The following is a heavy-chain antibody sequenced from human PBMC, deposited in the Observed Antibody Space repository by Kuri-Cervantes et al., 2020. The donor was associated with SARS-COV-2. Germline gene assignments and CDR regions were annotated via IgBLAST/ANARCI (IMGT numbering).Heavy chain of an antibody. V-gene: IGHV3-7*03. J-gene: IGHJ4*02. D-gene: IGHD3-3*01. CDR2: IKQDGGEK. CDR3: AKDRDPIFGVVAYGDFDY. Sequence: GESLKISCAASGFTFSSYWMSWVRQAPGKGLEWVANIKQDGGEKYYVDSVKGRFTISRDNAKNSLYLQMNSLRAEDTAVYYCAKDRDPIFGVVAYGDFDYWGQGTLVTVSS. CDR1: GFTFSSYW.